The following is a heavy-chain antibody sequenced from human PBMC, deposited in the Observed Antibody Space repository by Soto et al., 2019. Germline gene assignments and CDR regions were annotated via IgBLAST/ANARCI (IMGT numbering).Heavy chain of an antibody. J-gene: IGHJ5*02. V-gene: IGHV4-30-2*01. Sequence: LQLQESGSGLVKASQTLSLTCAVSGGSISSGGFSWNWIRQPPGKGLEWIGYIYHSGSTYYNPSLQSRVTISVDRSKTRFSLELTSVTAADTAIYYCAKVGRAGHYSSFTWFDPWGQGTPVIVSS. CDR3: AKVGRAGHYSSFTWFDP. CDR2: IYHSGST. D-gene: IGHD2-21*01. CDR1: GGSISSGGFS.